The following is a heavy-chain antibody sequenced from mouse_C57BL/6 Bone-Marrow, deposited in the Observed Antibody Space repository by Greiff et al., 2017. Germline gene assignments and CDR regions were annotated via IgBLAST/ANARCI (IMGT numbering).Heavy chain of an antibody. J-gene: IGHJ2*01. CDR1: GYTFTSYW. Sequence: QVQLQQPGAELVKPGASVKMSCKASGYTFTSYWITWVKQRPGQGLEWIGDIYPGSGSTNYNEKFKSKATLTVDTSSSTAYMQLSSLKSEDSAVYYCARGEFGFSADYWGQGTTLTVSS. CDR2: IYPGSGST. V-gene: IGHV1-55*01. CDR3: ARGEFGFSADY. D-gene: IGHD6-1*01.